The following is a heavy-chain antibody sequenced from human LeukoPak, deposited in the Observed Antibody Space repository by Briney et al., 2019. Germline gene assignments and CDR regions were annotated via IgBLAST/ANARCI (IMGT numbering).Heavy chain of an antibody. CDR1: GGPFSDYY. V-gene: IGHV4-34*01. D-gene: IGHD3-10*01. Sequence: SETLSLTCAVYGGPFSDYYWSWIRQPPGKGLEWIGEINPSGSTNYNPSLKSRVTISVDTSKNQFSLKLSSVTAADTAVYYCARGDGYYYGSGSYYTPLDYWGQGTLVTVSS. CDR2: INPSGST. J-gene: IGHJ4*02. CDR3: ARGDGYYYGSGSYYTPLDY.